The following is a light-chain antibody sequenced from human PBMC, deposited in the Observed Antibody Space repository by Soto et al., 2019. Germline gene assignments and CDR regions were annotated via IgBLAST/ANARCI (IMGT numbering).Light chain of an antibody. J-gene: IGKJ1*01. CDR1: ESISTW. V-gene: IGKV1-5*01. CDR3: QQYNTYWT. CDR2: DAS. Sequence: DLQLTPPPSTLSASIGDRVNITFRASESISTWLAWYQQKPGKAPKLLIYDASSLESGVPSRLSGSGSGTEFTLTISSLQPDDFATYYCQQYNTYWTFGQGTKV.